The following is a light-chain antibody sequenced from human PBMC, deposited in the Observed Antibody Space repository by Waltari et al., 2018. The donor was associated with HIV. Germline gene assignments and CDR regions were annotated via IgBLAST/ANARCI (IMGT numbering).Light chain of an antibody. J-gene: IGLJ3*02. CDR1: SSTIGAGYN. Sequence: QSVLTQPPSVSGAPAQRVTISCTGSSSTIGAGYNVHWYQQVPGTAPKLLIYVNCNRPSGVPDRFSGSKSGTSASLAITGLQAEDEADYYCQSYDRSLSGWVFGGGTKLTVL. V-gene: IGLV1-40*01. CDR3: QSYDRSLSGWV. CDR2: VNC.